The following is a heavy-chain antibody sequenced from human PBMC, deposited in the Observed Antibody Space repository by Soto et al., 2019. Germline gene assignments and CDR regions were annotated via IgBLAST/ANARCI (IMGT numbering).Heavy chain of an antibody. J-gene: IGHJ4*02. Sequence: QVQLVQSGAEVRKPGASVKVSCKASGYTFANFHFNWVRQATGQGLEWIGWMNPYSGDTGYAQNSQGRVTMTRDTSINTAYMEMTSLTSDDTAVYYCARGSPGPVDHWGQGTPVTVSS. CDR2: MNPYSGDT. D-gene: IGHD3-10*01. CDR1: GYTFANFH. CDR3: ARGSPGPVDH. V-gene: IGHV1-8*02.